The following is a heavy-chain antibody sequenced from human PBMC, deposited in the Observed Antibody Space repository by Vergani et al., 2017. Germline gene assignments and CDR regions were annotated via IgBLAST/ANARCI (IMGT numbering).Heavy chain of an antibody. D-gene: IGHD6-6*01. J-gene: IGHJ5*02. Sequence: QVQLPESGPGLVKPSQTLSLTCTVSGGSISSGGYYWSWIRQHPGKGLEWIGYIYYSGSTYYNPSLKSRVTISVDTSKNQFSLKLSSVTAADTAVYYWARGIAARRLRRGPSCNWFDPWGQGTLVTVSS. V-gene: IGHV4-31*03. CDR3: ARGIAARRLRRGPSCNWFDP. CDR2: IYYSGST. CDR1: GGSISSGGYY.